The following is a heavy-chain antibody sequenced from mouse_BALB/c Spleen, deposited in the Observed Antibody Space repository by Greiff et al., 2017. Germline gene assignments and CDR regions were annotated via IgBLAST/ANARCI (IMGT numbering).Heavy chain of an antibody. CDR2: INPSTGYT. V-gene: IGHV1-7*01. CDR1: GYTFTSYW. CDR3: ARRDYGYWYFDV. J-gene: IGHJ1*01. Sequence: QVQLKESGAELAKPGASVKMSCKASGYTFTSYWMHWVKQRPGQGLEWIGYINPSTGYTEYNQKFKDKATLTADKSSSTAYMQLSSLTSEDSAVYYCARRDYGYWYFDVWGAGTTVTVSS. D-gene: IGHD1-1*01.